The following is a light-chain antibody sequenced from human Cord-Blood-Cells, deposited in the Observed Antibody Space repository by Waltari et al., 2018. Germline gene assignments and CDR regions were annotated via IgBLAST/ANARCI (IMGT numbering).Light chain of an antibody. Sequence: NFMLTQPHSVSESPGKTVTIPCTRSSGSIASNYVQWYQQRPCSSPTTVIYEDNQRPAGVPDRFSGSIDSSSNSAALTISGLKTEDEADYYCQSYDSSNVVFGGGTKLTVL. CDR3: QSYDSSNVV. V-gene: IGLV6-57*01. CDR1: SGSIASNY. J-gene: IGLJ2*01. CDR2: EDN.